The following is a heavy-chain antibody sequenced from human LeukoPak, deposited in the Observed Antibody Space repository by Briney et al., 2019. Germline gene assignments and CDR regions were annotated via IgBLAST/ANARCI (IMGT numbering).Heavy chain of an antibody. J-gene: IGHJ4*02. V-gene: IGHV5-51*01. CDR2: IYPGDSDT. CDR1: GYSLTNYW. CDR3: ARQVGWEPPSRYFDY. Sequence: GESLKIYCKGSGYSLTNYWVGWVRQMPGTGLEWMGIIYPGDSDTRYSPSFQGQIIISADKSTSTAFLQWSSLKASDTAIYYCARQVGWEPPSRYFDYWGQGTLVTVSS. D-gene: IGHD4-23*01.